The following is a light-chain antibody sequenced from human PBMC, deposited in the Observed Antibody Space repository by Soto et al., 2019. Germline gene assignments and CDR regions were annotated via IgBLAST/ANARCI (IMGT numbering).Light chain of an antibody. CDR1: QSTSNY. Sequence: DIQMTQSPSSLSASVGDRVTITCRASQSTSNYLNWYQQKPGKAPKLLIYAASSLQSGVPSRFSGSGSGTDFTLTISSLQPEDFATYYCLQHNSYPFTFGQGTRLEI. V-gene: IGKV1-17*01. CDR3: LQHNSYPFT. J-gene: IGKJ5*01. CDR2: AAS.